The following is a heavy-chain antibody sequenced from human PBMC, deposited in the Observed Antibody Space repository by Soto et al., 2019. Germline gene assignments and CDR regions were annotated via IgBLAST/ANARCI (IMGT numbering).Heavy chain of an antibody. CDR2: IYYSGST. CDR3: ARRFVAVAAFDY. J-gene: IGHJ4*02. Sequence: PSETLSLTCTVSGGSISSSSYYWGWIRQPPGKGLEWTGSIYYSGSTYYNPSLKSRVTISVDTSKNQFSLKLSSVTAADTAVYYCARRFVAVAAFDYWGQGTLVTVSS. V-gene: IGHV4-39*01. CDR1: GGSISSSSYY. D-gene: IGHD6-19*01.